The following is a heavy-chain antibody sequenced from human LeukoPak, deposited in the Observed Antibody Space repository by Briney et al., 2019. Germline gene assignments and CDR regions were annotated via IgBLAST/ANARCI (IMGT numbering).Heavy chain of an antibody. Sequence: SETLSLTCTVSGGSISSGGYYWSWIRQHPGKGLEWIGYIYYSGSTYYNPSLKSRVTISVDTSKNQFSLKLSSVTAADTAVYYCAATSKQWLVLFDYWGQGTLVTVSS. V-gene: IGHV4-31*03. CDR1: GGSISSGGYY. D-gene: IGHD6-19*01. CDR2: IYYSGST. CDR3: AATSKQWLVLFDY. J-gene: IGHJ4*02.